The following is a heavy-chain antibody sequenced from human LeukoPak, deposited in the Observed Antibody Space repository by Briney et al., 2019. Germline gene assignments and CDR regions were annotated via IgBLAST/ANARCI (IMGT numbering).Heavy chain of an antibody. V-gene: IGHV3-30*18. CDR1: GFTFSSYG. CDR2: ISYDGSNK. Sequence: GGSLRLSCAASGFTFSSYGMHWVRQAPGKGLEWVAVISYDGSNKYYADSVKGRFTISRDNSKNTLYLQMNSLRAEDTAVYYCAKSFPAAGTFGDYRGQGTLVTVSS. CDR3: AKSFPAAGTFGDY. J-gene: IGHJ4*02. D-gene: IGHD6-13*01.